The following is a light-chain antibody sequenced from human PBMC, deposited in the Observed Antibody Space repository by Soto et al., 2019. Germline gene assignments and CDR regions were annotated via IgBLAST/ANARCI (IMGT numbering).Light chain of an antibody. CDR3: QQRSNWPRT. CDR1: QNISSY. Sequence: IVMAPAPAPLSVSPGKRATLSCRASQNISSYLIWYQQKPGQAPRLLIYDVSNRATGIPARFSGSGSGTDFTLTISSLEPEDFAVYYCQQRSNWPRTFGQGTKVDIK. V-gene: IGKV3-11*01. J-gene: IGKJ1*01. CDR2: DVS.